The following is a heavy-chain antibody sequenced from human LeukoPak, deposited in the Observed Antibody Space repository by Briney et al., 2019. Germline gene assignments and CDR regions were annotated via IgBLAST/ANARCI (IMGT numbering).Heavy chain of an antibody. J-gene: IGHJ4*02. CDR1: GYTFTGFY. CDR3: ARVLDY. V-gene: IGHV1-2*06. CDR2: INPKTGDT. Sequence: ASVKVSCKASGYTFTGFYMNWVRQAPGQGLEWMGQINPKTGDTKHSQTFLGRLTMTRDTSSATAYMELRGLKSDDTAVYYCARVLDYWSQGTLVTVSS.